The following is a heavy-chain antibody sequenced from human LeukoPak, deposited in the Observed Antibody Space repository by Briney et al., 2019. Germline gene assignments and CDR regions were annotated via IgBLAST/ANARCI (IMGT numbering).Heavy chain of an antibody. Sequence: GASVKVSCKVSGYTLTEISMHWVRQAPGQGLEWMGWISAYNGNTNYAQKLQGRVTMTTDTSTSTAYMELRSLRSDDTAVYYCARVVTIFGVVTSKWSDPWGQGTLVTVSS. CDR2: ISAYNGNT. CDR3: ARVVTIFGVVTSKWSDP. V-gene: IGHV1-18*04. J-gene: IGHJ5*02. CDR1: GYTLTEIS. D-gene: IGHD3-3*01.